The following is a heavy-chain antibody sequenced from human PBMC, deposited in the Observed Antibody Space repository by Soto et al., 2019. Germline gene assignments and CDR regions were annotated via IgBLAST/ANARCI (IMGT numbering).Heavy chain of an antibody. CDR3: ARVFYTDSGGYPRPIFDS. D-gene: IGHD3-22*01. J-gene: IGHJ4*02. CDR1: GDSVTDYS. CDR2: VYRSGAT. V-gene: IGHV4-4*07. Sequence: QLQESGPGLVKPSETLSLTCVVSGDSVTDYSWTWIRRPAGEGLEWLGIVYRSGATSYSPSLASRVTMSLDTSKNRFSLQLTSVTAADSAVYYCARVFYTDSGGYPRPIFDSWFPGTLVSVSS.